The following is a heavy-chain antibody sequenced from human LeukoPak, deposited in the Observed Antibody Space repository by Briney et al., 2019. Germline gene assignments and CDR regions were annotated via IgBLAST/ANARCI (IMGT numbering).Heavy chain of an antibody. J-gene: IGHJ4*02. V-gene: IGHV3-23*01. D-gene: IGHD6-19*01. CDR1: GFTFSAFG. CDR3: AKDREQWLVSFRNLPDY. Sequence: GGSLRLSCAASGFTFSAFGMNWVRQAPGKGLEWVSTITKSGDSTYYVDSVKGRFTISRDNSKNTLYLQMNSLRAEDTAVDYCAKDREQWLVSFRNLPDYWGQGTLVTVSS. CDR2: ITKSGDST.